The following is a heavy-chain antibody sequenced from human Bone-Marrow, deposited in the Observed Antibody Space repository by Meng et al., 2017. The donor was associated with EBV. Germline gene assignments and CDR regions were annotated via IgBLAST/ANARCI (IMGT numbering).Heavy chain of an antibody. D-gene: IGHD3-10*01. CDR3: ARESGRGYTPDY. J-gene: IGHJ4*02. CDR1: GGAFRRSA. CDR2: FLPILGAP. V-gene: IGHV1-69*01. Sequence: QGEVEAVGQGGKKAGVLVKVSCKASGGAFRRSAISWVRQAPGQGLEWMGGFLPILGAPNYAETFQDRVTITADESTSTAYMELSSLRPDDTAVYYCARESGRGYTPDYWGQGTLVTVSS.